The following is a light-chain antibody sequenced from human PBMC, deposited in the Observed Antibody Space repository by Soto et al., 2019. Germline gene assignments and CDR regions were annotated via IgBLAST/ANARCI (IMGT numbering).Light chain of an antibody. CDR1: QSVSSSY. CDR3: QQYGSSPWT. CDR2: GAS. Sequence: EIVLTQSPGTPFLSSGEKATLSCRASQSVSSSYLAWYQQKPGQAPRPLIYGASSRATGIPDRFSGSGSGTDFTLTISRLEPEDFAVYYCQQYGSSPWTFGRGTKVDIK. V-gene: IGKV3-20*01. J-gene: IGKJ1*01.